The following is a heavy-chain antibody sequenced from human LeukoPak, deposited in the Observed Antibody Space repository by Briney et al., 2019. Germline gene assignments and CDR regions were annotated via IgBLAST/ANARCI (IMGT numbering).Heavy chain of an antibody. Sequence: RASVKVSCKASGYTFTSYDINWVRQATGQGLEWMGWMNPNSGNTGYAQKFQGRVTMTRNTSISTAYMELSSLRSEDTAVYYCARVSSSSWYGLYYYYYMDVWGKGTTVTISS. CDR2: MNPNSGNT. D-gene: IGHD6-13*01. CDR1: GYTFTSYD. CDR3: ARVSSSSWYGLYYYYYMDV. J-gene: IGHJ6*03. V-gene: IGHV1-8*01.